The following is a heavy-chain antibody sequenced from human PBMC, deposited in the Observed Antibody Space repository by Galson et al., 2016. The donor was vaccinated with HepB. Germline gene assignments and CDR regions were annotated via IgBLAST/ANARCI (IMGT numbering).Heavy chain of an antibody. D-gene: IGHD4-17*01. CDR3: ARARAGLYYGAAGFDY. CDR2: IYYSGST. V-gene: IGHV4-31*11. Sequence: TLSLTCAVSGGSISSGNWWSWVRQHPGKGLEWIGYIYYSGSTYYNPSLKSRVTISVDTSKNQFPLNLISVTAADTAVYSCARARAGLYYGAAGFDYWGQGTLVTVSS. CDR1: GGSISSGNW. J-gene: IGHJ4*02.